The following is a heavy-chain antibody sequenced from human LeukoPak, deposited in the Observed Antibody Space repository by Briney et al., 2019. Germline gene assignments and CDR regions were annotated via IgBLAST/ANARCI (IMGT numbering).Heavy chain of an antibody. J-gene: IGHJ5*02. V-gene: IGHV4-34*01. Sequence: SETLSLTCAVYGGSFSGYYWSWIRQPPGKELEWIGEIIHSGSTNYNPSLKSRVTISVDTSKNQFSLKLSSATAADTAVYYCARGVCSGGSCYSSYWFDPWGQGTLVTVSS. CDR3: ARGVCSGGSCYSSYWFDP. CDR2: IIHSGST. CDR1: GGSFSGYY. D-gene: IGHD2-15*01.